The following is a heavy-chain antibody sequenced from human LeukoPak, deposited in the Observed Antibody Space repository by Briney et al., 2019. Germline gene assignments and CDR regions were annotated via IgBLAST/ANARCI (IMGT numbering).Heavy chain of an antibody. CDR1: GGSFSGYY. CDR2: INHSGST. Sequence: SETLSLTCAVYGGSFSGYYWSWIRQPPGKGLEWIGEINHSGSTNYNSSLKSRVTISVDTSKNQFSLKLSSVTAADTAVYYCARGHRYCSSTSCLLGRDYWGQGTLVTVSS. D-gene: IGHD2-2*01. V-gene: IGHV4-34*01. CDR3: ARGHRYCSSTSCLLGRDY. J-gene: IGHJ4*02.